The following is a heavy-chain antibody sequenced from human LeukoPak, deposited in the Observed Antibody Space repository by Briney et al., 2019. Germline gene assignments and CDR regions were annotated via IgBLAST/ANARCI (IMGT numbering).Heavy chain of an antibody. V-gene: IGHV3-48*03. Sequence: GGSLRLSCAASGFTFSSYEMNWVRRAPGKGLEWVSYISSSGSTIYYADSVKGRFTISRDNAKNSLYLQMNSLRAEDTAVYYCAELGITMIGGAWGKGTTVTISS. CDR1: GFTFSSYE. D-gene: IGHD3-10*02. CDR3: AELGITMIGGA. J-gene: IGHJ6*04. CDR2: ISSSGSTI.